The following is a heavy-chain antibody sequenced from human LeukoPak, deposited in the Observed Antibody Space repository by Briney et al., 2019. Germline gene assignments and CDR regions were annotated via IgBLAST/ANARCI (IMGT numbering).Heavy chain of an antibody. CDR1: GYSFTHYW. Sequence: RGESLKISCKASGYSFTHYWIGWVRQMPGKGLEWMGIIYPGDSETKYSPSFQGQVTISADKSISTAYLQWSSLKASDTAMYYCARRITIFGDGNWFDFWGQGTLVTVSS. V-gene: IGHV5-51*01. J-gene: IGHJ5*01. D-gene: IGHD3-3*01. CDR3: ARRITIFGDGNWFDF. CDR2: IYPGDSET.